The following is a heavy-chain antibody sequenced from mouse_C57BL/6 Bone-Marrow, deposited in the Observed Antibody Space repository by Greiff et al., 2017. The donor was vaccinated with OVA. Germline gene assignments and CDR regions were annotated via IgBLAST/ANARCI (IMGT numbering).Heavy chain of an antibody. CDR2: IDPSDSET. J-gene: IGHJ2*01. D-gene: IGHD1-1*01. Sequence: QVQLKQPGAELVRPGSSVKLSCKASGYTFTSYWMHWVKQRPIQGLEWIGNIDPSDSETHYNQKFKDKATLTVDKSSSTAYMQLSSLTSEDSAVYYCARGGYYYGSSSFDYWGQGTTLTVSS. CDR1: GYTFTSYW. CDR3: ARGGYYYGSSSFDY. V-gene: IGHV1-52*01.